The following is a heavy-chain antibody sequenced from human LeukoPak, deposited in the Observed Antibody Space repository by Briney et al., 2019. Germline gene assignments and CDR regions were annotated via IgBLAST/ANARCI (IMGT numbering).Heavy chain of an antibody. CDR3: ARDRGPDSSGYYYYYYGMDV. CDR2: IYYSGST. D-gene: IGHD3-22*01. J-gene: IGHJ6*02. Sequence: SETLSLTCTVSGGSISSGGYYWSWIRQHPGKGLEWIGYIYYSGSTYYNPSLKSRVTISVDTSKNQFSLKLNSVTAADTAVYYCARDRGPDSSGYYYYYYGMDVWGQGTTVTVSS. CDR1: GGSISSGGYY. V-gene: IGHV4-31*03.